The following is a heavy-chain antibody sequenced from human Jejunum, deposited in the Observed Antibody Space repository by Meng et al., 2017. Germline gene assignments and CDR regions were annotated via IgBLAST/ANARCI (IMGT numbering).Heavy chain of an antibody. CDR2: IRNKANKHTT. CDR3: ARDQGYYGSGNYISAFDI. V-gene: IGHV3-72*01. J-gene: IGHJ3*02. Sequence: GGSLRLSCAASGFTFSDHYMDWVRQAPGKGLEWVGRIRNKANKHTTEYAASVKGRFTISRDDSSNLVYLQMNSLKTEDTAVYYCARDQGYYGSGNYISAFDIWGQGTMVTVSS. CDR1: GFTFSDHY. D-gene: IGHD3-10*01.